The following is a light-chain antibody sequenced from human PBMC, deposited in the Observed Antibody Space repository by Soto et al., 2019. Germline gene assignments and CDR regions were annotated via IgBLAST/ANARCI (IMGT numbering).Light chain of an antibody. V-gene: IGLV1-47*01. Sequence: QSVLPQLPSASGTPGPRVTISCSGSSSNIVSNYVYWYQQLPGTAPKLLIYRNNQRPSGVPDRFSGSKSGTSASLAISGLRSEDEAEYYCAAWDDSLSGLVFGGGTKLTVL. CDR3: AAWDDSLSGLV. J-gene: IGLJ2*01. CDR2: RNN. CDR1: SSNIVSNY.